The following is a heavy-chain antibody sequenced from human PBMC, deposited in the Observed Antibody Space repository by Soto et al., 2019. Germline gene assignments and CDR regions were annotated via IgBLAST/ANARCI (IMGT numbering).Heavy chain of an antibody. CDR1: GYTFTSYG. V-gene: IGHV1-18*01. J-gene: IGHJ5*02. Sequence: ASVKVSCKASGYTFTSYGISWVRQAPGQGLEWMGWISAYNGNTNYAQKLQGRVTMTTDTSTSTAYMELRSLRSDDTAVYYCARGAHAYYHGSGSYLDGSFDPWGQGTLVTVSS. D-gene: IGHD3-10*01. CDR3: ARGAHAYYHGSGSYLDGSFDP. CDR2: ISAYNGNT.